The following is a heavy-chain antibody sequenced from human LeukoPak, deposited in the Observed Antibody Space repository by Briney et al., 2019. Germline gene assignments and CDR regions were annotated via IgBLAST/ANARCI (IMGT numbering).Heavy chain of an antibody. CDR3: ARAKDIAGGPDY. CDR2: MNPNSGNT. V-gene: IGHV1-8*01. D-gene: IGHD5-12*01. Sequence: ASVKVSCKASGYTFTGYDINWVRQATGQGLEWMGWMNPNSGNTGYAQKFQGRVTMTRNTSISTAYMELSSLRSEDTAVYYCARAKDIAGGPDYWGQGTLVTVSS. CDR1: GYTFTGYD. J-gene: IGHJ4*02.